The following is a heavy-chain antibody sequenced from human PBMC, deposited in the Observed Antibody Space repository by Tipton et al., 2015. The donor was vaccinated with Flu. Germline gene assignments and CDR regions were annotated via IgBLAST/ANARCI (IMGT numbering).Heavy chain of an antibody. CDR1: GFKVTPYA. CDR2: IWNDGTNK. Sequence: SLRLSCAASGFKVTPYAMHWVRQAPGKGLEWAAVIWNDGTNKYYGDSAKGRFTISRDTSKNTVYLELNSLTAEDTAVYYCVREWDVLTTVFRYFDLWGRGTLVTVSS. J-gene: IGHJ2*01. CDR3: VREWDVLTTVFRYFDL. V-gene: IGHV3-33*01. D-gene: IGHD4-11*01.